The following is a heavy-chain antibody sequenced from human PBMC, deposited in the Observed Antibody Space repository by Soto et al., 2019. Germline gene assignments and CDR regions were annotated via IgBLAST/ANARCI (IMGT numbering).Heavy chain of an antibody. CDR1: GDSMSSSNW. V-gene: IGHV4-4*02. CDR2: AHHSGRT. CDR3: ARSEATALDY. Sequence: KPSETLSLTCTVSGDSMSSSNWWNWVRQPPGKGLEWIGEAHHSGRTNYNPSLKSRVTISVDRSQNRFSPKLSSVTAADTAVYYCARSEATALDYWGQGTLVTVSS. J-gene: IGHJ4*02.